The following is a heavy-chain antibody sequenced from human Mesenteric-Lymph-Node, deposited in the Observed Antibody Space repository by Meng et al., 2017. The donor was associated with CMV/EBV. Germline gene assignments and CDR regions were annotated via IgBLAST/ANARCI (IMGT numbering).Heavy chain of an antibody. Sequence: SETLSLTCTVSGGSVSSGSYYWSWIRQPPGKGLEWIGYIYYSGSTNYNPSLKSRVTISVDTSKNQFSLKLSSVTAADTAVYYCARDYRCSLMSCVDYYYGMDVWGQGTTVTVSS. V-gene: IGHV4-61*01. CDR1: GGSVSSGSYY. CDR2: IYYSGST. D-gene: IGHD2-15*01. J-gene: IGHJ6*02. CDR3: ARDYRCSLMSCVDYYYGMDV.